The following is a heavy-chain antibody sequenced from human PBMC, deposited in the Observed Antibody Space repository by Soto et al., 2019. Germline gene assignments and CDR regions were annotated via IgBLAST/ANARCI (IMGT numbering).Heavy chain of an antibody. V-gene: IGHV4-59*01. J-gene: IGHJ5*02. CDR1: GGSISSYY. Sequence: SETLSLTCTVSGGSISSYYWSWIRQPPGKGLEWIGYIYYRGSTKNNPSLRSRVTTSVDTSKNQFSLKLSSVTAADTAVYYCARAGGGYALFTSWGQGALVTVS. D-gene: IGHD5-12*01. CDR2: IYYRGST. CDR3: ARAGGGYALFTS.